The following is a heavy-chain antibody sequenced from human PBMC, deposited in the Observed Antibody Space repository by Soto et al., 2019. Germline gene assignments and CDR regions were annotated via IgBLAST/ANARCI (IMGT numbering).Heavy chain of an antibody. Sequence: QVQLVESGGGVVQPGRSLRLSCAASGFTFSSYAMHWVRQAPGKGLEWVAVISYDGSNKYYADSVKGRFTISRDNSKNTLDLQMNSLRAEDTAVYYCATNYGSGSTVGGHYYYYGMDVWGQGTTVTVSS. CDR2: ISYDGSNK. D-gene: IGHD3-10*01. V-gene: IGHV3-30-3*01. CDR1: GFTFSSYA. J-gene: IGHJ6*02. CDR3: ATNYGSGSTVGGHYYYYGMDV.